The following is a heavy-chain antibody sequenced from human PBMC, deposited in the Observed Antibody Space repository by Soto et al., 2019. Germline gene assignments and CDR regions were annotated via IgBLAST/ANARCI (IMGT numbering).Heavy chain of an antibody. CDR1: GYTFTNYG. CDR2: VSAYNGNT. V-gene: IGHV1-18*01. Sequence: WXSVKVSCKAAGYTFTNYGFSWVRQAPGQGLEWMGWVSAYNGNTKYEQKFQDRISMTTDTSTSTAYMEVRSLTSDDTAFYYCARDPGADPMEFWGQGTLVTVSS. CDR3: ARDPGADPMEF. D-gene: IGHD3-10*01. J-gene: IGHJ4*02.